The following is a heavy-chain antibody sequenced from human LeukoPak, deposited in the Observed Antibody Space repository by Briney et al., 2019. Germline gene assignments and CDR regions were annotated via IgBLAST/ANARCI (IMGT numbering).Heavy chain of an antibody. D-gene: IGHD1-26*01. J-gene: IGHJ1*01. CDR1: GYTFTGYY. CDR2: INPNSGGT. Sequence: GASVKVSCKASGYTFTGYYMHWVRQAPGQGREGMGWINPNSGGTNYVQKFRGRGTMTRDTSISTAYMALSRLRSDDPAVYYCARAVGXTXGVVHWGQGTLVTVS. CDR3: ARAVGXTXGVVH. V-gene: IGHV1-2*02.